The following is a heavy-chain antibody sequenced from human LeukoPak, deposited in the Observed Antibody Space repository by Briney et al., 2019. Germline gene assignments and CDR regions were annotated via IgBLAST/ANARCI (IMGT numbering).Heavy chain of an antibody. J-gene: IGHJ4*02. CDR1: GFTFSSYS. V-gene: IGHV3-48*04. D-gene: IGHD3-10*01. CDR2: ISSSGSTI. Sequence: GGSLRLSCAASGFTFSSYSMNWVRQAPGKGLEWVSYISSSGSTIYYADSVKGRFTISRDNAKNSLYLQMNSLRAEDTAVYYCARDRGRYYYGSGSYYKMDYWGQGTLVTVSS. CDR3: ARDRGRYYYGSGSYYKMDY.